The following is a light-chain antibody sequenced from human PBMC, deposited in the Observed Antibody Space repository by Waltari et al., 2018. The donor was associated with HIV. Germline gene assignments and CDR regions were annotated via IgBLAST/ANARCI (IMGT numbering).Light chain of an antibody. Sequence: ELSQPRSISVSAGQRVSISCRGAAGSGGSPCWYQKKAGQAPQLIINERNRRPSGVSNRFSASMSGDTTTLFISGSQSVDEADYFCQVWDDEFLNFGGGTRLTVL. CDR3: QVWDDEFLN. CDR2: ERN. V-gene: IGLV3-9*01. CDR1: AGSGGS. J-gene: IGLJ2*01.